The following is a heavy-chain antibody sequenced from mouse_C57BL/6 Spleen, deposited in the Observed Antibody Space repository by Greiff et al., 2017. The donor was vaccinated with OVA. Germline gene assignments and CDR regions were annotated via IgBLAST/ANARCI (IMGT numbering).Heavy chain of an antibody. CDR1: GYSFTGYS. J-gene: IGHJ2*01. CDR3: ARENYYGSSLFDG. Sequence: VQLKESGPELVKPGASVKISCKASGYSFTGYSMNWVMQSHGKSLEWIGSINPYNGDTFYKQKFKGKATLTVDKSSSTDHMELRCLTSEDYEFYICARENYYGSSLFDGWGKGTTLTVSS. CDR2: INPYNGDT. D-gene: IGHD1-1*01. V-gene: IGHV1-20*01.